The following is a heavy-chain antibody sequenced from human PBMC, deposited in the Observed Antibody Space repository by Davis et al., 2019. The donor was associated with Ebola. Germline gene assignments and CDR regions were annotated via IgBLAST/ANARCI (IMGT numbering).Heavy chain of an antibody. CDR3: AKDIAIDPTGPFDY. Sequence: GESLKISCAASGFTFSDYYMSWIRQAPGKGLEWVSLITWAGDSTFYADSVRGRFTISRDNNKNSLYLQMNSLRAEDTALYYCAKDIAIDPTGPFDYWGQGTLVTVSS. V-gene: IGHV3-43D*03. CDR2: ITWAGDST. CDR1: GFTFSDYY. D-gene: IGHD1-14*01. J-gene: IGHJ4*02.